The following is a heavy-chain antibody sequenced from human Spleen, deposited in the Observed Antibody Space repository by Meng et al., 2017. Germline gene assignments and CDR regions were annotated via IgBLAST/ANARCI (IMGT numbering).Heavy chain of an antibody. D-gene: IGHD6-6*01. CDR3: ARALSSSSSVA. CDR2: IYHSGST. CDR1: GDSINSDTW. V-gene: IGHV4-4*02. J-gene: IGHJ5*02. Sequence: SETLSLTCAVSGDSINSDTWWSWVRQPPGKGLEWIGEIYHSGSTNYNPSLKSRVTISVDKSKNQFSLRLSSVAAADTAMYYCARALSSSSSVAWGQRTLVTVSS.